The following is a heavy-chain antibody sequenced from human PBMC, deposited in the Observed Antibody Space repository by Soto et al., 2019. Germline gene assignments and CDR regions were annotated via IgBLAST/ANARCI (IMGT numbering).Heavy chain of an antibody. D-gene: IGHD2-15*01. CDR2: INPSDGTT. CDR1: GYSLTNYY. Sequence: GASVKVSCKASGYSLTNYYMHWVRQAPGQGLEWMGIINPSDGTTTYTQKFQGRVTMTRDTSTNTVYMELSSLRSEDTAVYYCARGKDIVVVQATPNLDYWGQGTLVTVSS. CDR3: ARGKDIVVVQATPNLDY. V-gene: IGHV1-46*01. J-gene: IGHJ4*02.